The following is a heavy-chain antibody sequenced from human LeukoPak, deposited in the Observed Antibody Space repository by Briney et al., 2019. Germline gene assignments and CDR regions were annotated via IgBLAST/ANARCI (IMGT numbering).Heavy chain of an antibody. V-gene: IGHV4-38-2*01. CDR1: GYSISSGYY. CDR2: ISHSGST. J-gene: IGHJ4*02. D-gene: IGHD5-18*01. CDR3: ARVGGYSYGNYYFNY. Sequence: SETLSLTCAVSGYSISSGYYWGWIRQPPGKGLDWIGSISHSGSTYYNPSLRSRVTISIDTSKNQFSLRLNSVTATDTAAYYCARVGGYSYGNYYFNYWGQGTLVTVSS.